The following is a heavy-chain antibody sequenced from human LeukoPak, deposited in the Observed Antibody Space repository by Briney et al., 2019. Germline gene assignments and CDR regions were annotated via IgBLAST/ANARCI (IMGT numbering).Heavy chain of an antibody. CDR3: ARVSGTFGELY. J-gene: IGHJ4*02. CDR2: ISTSSSYI. CDR1: GFTFSSYS. Sequence: GGSLRLSCAASGFTFSSYSMNWVRQAPGKGLEWVSSISTSSSYIYYADSVKGRFTIFRDNAKNSLYLQMNSLRAEDTAVYYCARVSGTFGELYWGQGTLVTVSS. V-gene: IGHV3-21*01. D-gene: IGHD3-10*01.